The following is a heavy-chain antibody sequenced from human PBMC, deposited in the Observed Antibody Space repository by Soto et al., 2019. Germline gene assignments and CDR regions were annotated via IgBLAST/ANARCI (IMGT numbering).Heavy chain of an antibody. CDR3: ASHPLNWSDADS. V-gene: IGHV4-39*01. J-gene: IGHJ5*01. Sequence: SETLSLTCTVSGGSITSSEYYWAWIRQPPGKGLQFVGTIYYSGSSYSNPSLKSRLSMSVDTSKNQFSLTMKSVTAADTGVYYCASHPLNWSDADSWGHGVLATVSS. CDR2: IYYSGSS. D-gene: IGHD1-1*01. CDR1: GGSITSSEYY.